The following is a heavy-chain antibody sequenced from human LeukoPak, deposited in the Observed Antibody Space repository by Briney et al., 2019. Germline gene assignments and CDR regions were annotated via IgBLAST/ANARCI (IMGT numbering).Heavy chain of an antibody. J-gene: IGHJ4*02. CDR3: ARGIGYGSNSDY. Sequence: SETLSLTCAVYGGSFSGYYWSWIRQPPGKGLEWIGEIYHSGSTNYNPSLKSRVTISVDKSKNQFSLKLSSVTAADTAVYYCARGIGYGSNSDYWGQGTLVTVSS. CDR1: GGSFSGYY. V-gene: IGHV4-34*01. CDR2: IYHSGST. D-gene: IGHD3-10*01.